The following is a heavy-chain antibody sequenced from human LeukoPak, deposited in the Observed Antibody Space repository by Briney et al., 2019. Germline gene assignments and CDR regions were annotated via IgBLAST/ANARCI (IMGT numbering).Heavy chain of an antibody. V-gene: IGHV3-30*04. D-gene: IGHD3-22*01. CDR1: GFTFSSYA. Sequence: GGSLRLSCAASGFTFSSYAMHWVRQAPGKGLEWVAVISYDGSNKYYADSVKGRFTISRDNSKNTLYLQMNSLRAEDTAVYYCARDSYDSSGYISHWGQGTLVTVSS. J-gene: IGHJ4*02. CDR3: ARDSYDSSGYISH. CDR2: ISYDGSNK.